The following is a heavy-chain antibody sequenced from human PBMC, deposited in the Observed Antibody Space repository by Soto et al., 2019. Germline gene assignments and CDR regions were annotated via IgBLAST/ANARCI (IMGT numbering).Heavy chain of an antibody. CDR1: GGSFSGYY. V-gene: IGHV4-34*01. J-gene: IGHJ5*02. D-gene: IGHD3-3*01. CDR2: INHSGST. Sequence: SETLSLTCAVYGGSFSGYYWSWIRQPPGKGLEWIGEINHSGSTNYNPSLKSRVTISVDTSKNQFSLKLSSVTAADTAVYYCARTPIRNYDFWSGYYRPNWFDPWGQGTLVTVSS. CDR3: ARTPIRNYDFWSGYYRPNWFDP.